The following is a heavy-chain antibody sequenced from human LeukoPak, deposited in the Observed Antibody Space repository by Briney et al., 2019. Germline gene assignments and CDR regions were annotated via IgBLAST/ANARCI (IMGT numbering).Heavy chain of an antibody. J-gene: IGHJ6*02. CDR1: ESSFSAYW. V-gene: IGHV5-51*01. CDR2: INLANAER. D-gene: IGHD3-10*01. Sequence: GESLKISCRGSESSFSAYWLGWVRQMPGTGLEWMGIINLANAERRYNPSFEGHVTMSVDQSTRTAYMKWFGLRASDTAMYYCARREGSAYGSGSYYKSGYYYGMDVWGQGTTVTVSS. CDR3: ARREGSAYGSGSYYKSGYYYGMDV.